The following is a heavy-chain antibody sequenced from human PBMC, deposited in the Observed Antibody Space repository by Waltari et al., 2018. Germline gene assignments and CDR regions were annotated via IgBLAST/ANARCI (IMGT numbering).Heavy chain of an antibody. V-gene: IGHV1-69-2*01. Sequence: EVALVQSGAEVKKPGATVKLSCKSSGNPLMDYFMHWVQQAPGKGLEWMGRIDPEDGETVYSEKFQGRVTITADTSTDTAYMELSSLTSGDTAVYYCAPLPGGSGQTFDYWGQGTLVTVSS. CDR2: IDPEDGET. J-gene: IGHJ4*02. D-gene: IGHD3-10*01. CDR1: GNPLMDYF. CDR3: APLPGGSGQTFDY.